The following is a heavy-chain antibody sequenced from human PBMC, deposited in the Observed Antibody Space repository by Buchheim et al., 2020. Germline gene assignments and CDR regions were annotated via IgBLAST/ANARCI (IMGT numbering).Heavy chain of an antibody. V-gene: IGHV3-30-3*01. D-gene: IGHD5-18*01. CDR2: IRSDGSNT. Sequence: QVQLVESGGGVVQPGKSLRLSCAASGFTFSNYAVHWVRQALGKGLEWVALIRSDGSNTHNADSVKGRFTISRDNSKSTLWLQMSSLRPEDTAVYYCAREGGYSYGYSYDYWGQGTL. J-gene: IGHJ4*02. CDR1: GFTFSNYA. CDR3: AREGGYSYGYSYDY.